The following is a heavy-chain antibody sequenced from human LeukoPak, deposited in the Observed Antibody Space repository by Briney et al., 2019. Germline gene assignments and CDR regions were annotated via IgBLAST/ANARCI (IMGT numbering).Heavy chain of an antibody. V-gene: IGHV3-23*01. Sequence: PGGSLRLSCAASGFTFSSYAMSWVRQAPGKGLECVSAISGSGGSTYYADSVKGRFTLSRDNSKSTLYLQMNSLRAADTAVYYCAKLFYTASVYYYYGMDVWGQGTTVTVSS. CDR1: GFTFSSYA. CDR2: ISGSGGST. CDR3: AKLFYTASVYYYYGMDV. J-gene: IGHJ6*02. D-gene: IGHD3-16*01.